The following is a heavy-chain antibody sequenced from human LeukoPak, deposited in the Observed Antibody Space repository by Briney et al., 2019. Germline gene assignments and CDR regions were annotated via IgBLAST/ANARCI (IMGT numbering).Heavy chain of an antibody. V-gene: IGHV3-23*01. D-gene: IGHD3-16*02. CDR3: ARSETRYDYVWGSYRPYYFDY. J-gene: IGHJ4*02. Sequence: PGGSLRLSCAASGFTFSSYAMSWVRQAPGKGLEWVSAISGSGGSTYYADSVKGRFTISRDNSKNTLYLQMNSLRAEDTAVYYCARSETRYDYVWGSYRPYYFDYWGQGTLVTVSS. CDR2: ISGSGGST. CDR1: GFTFSSYA.